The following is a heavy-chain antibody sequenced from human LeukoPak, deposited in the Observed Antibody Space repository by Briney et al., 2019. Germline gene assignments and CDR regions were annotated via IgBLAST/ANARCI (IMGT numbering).Heavy chain of an antibody. CDR1: GFTLSSYS. D-gene: IGHD6-13*01. CDR2: ISSSSSTI. J-gene: IGHJ6*03. V-gene: IGHV3-48*01. CDR3: ARDPSSWYYYYMDV. Sequence: PGGSLRLSCAASGFTLSSYSMNWVRQAPGKGLEWVSYISSSSSTIYYADPVKGRFTISRDNAKNSLYLQMNSLRAEDTAVYYCARDPSSWYYYYMDVWGKGTTVTVSS.